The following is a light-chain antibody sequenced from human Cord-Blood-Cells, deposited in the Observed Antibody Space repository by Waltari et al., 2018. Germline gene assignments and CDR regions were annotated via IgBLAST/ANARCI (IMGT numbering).Light chain of an antibody. Sequence: EIVMTQSPATLSVSPGERATLSCRASQSVSSNLAWYQQKPGQAPRLLIYGASTRATGIPARFSCSGSGTEFTLTISRLQSEDFAVYYCQQYNNLWTFGQGTKVEIK. V-gene: IGKV3-15*01. J-gene: IGKJ1*01. CDR3: QQYNNLWT. CDR2: GAS. CDR1: QSVSSN.